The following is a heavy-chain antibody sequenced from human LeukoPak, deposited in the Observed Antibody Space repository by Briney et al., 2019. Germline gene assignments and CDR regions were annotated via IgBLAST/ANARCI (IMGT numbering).Heavy chain of an antibody. CDR1: GGSISSSSYY. Sequence: SETLSLTCTVSGGSISSSSYYWGWIRQPPGKGLEWIGSIYYSGSTYYNPSLKSRVTISVDTSKNQFSLKLSSVTAADTAVYYCARADFDYYDSSGYRADAFDIWGQGTMVTVSS. CDR2: IYYSGST. J-gene: IGHJ3*02. D-gene: IGHD3-22*01. CDR3: ARADFDYYDSSGYRADAFDI. V-gene: IGHV4-39*07.